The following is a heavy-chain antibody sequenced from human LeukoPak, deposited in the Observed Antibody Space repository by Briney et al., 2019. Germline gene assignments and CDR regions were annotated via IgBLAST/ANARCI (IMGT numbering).Heavy chain of an antibody. J-gene: IGHJ3*02. CDR2: FYSDGGRT. D-gene: IGHD1-26*01. CDR1: GFTLSSNW. CDR3: ARSGRGGAFDI. Sequence: GGSLRLSCAGSGFTLSSNWMHWVRQAPGKGLVWVARFYSDGGRTNYADSVKGRFTISGDNAKNTQYLQMSSLRAEDTAVYYCARSGRGGAFDIWGQGTMVTVSS. V-gene: IGHV3-74*01.